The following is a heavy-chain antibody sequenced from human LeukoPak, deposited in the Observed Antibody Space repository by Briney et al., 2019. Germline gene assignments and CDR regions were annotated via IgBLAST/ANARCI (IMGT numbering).Heavy chain of an antibody. Sequence: ASVKVSCKASGYTFTSYGISWVRQAPGRGLEWMGWISGYNGNTNYAQKLQGRVTMTTDTSTSTAYMELRSLRSDDTAVYYCARVHQLLYYLDYWGQGTLVTVSS. J-gene: IGHJ4*02. V-gene: IGHV1-18*01. CDR3: ARVHQLLYYLDY. D-gene: IGHD2-15*01. CDR1: GYTFTSYG. CDR2: ISGYNGNT.